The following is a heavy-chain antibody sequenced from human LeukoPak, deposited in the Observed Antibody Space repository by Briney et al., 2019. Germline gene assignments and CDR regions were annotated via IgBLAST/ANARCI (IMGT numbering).Heavy chain of an antibody. V-gene: IGHV3-15*01. D-gene: IGHD5-12*01. Sequence: PGGSLRLSCAATGFTFSNAWMSWVRQAPGKGLEWVGRIKSKTDGGTTDYAAPVKGRFSISRDDSKNTLYLQMNSLKTEDTAVYHCTTDMYDYVADWGQGTLVTVSS. CDR2: IKSKTDGGTT. CDR3: TTDMYDYVAD. CDR1: GFTFSNAW. J-gene: IGHJ4*02.